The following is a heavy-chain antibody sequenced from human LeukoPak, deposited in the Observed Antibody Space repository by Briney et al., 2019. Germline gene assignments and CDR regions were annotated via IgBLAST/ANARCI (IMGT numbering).Heavy chain of an antibody. J-gene: IGHJ5*02. CDR1: GFTFSSYA. V-gene: IGHV3-23*01. Sequence: GGSLRLSCAASGFTFSSYAMSCVRQAPGKGLEWVSAISGSGGSTYYAASVKGRFTISRDNSKNTLYLQMNSLRAEDTAVYYCAKECRIVVVPSNWFDPWGQGTLVTVCS. D-gene: IGHD2-2*01. CDR3: AKECRIVVVPSNWFDP. CDR2: ISGSGGST.